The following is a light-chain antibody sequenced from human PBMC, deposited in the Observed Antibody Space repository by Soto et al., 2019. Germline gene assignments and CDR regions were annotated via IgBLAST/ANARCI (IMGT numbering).Light chain of an antibody. Sequence: EIVLPQSPGTLSLSPGERATLSCRASQSISSNYLAWYQQKPGQAPRLLIYDASTRATGIPARFSGSGSGTDFTLIISRLEPEDFAVYYCQQYGGSPETFGQGTKVDIK. CDR2: DAS. J-gene: IGKJ1*01. CDR1: QSISSNY. V-gene: IGKV3-20*01. CDR3: QQYGGSPET.